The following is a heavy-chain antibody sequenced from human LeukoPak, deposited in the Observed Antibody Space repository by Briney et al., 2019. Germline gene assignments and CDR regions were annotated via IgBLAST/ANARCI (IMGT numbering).Heavy chain of an antibody. CDR3: ARHRGEWGFGESSGYFDY. V-gene: IGHV4-59*08. J-gene: IGHJ4*02. D-gene: IGHD3-10*01. CDR1: GGSISSYY. CDR2: IYYSGST. Sequence: SETLSLTCTVSGGSISSYYWSWIRQPPGKGLEWIGYIYYSGSTNYNPSLKSRVTISVDTSKNQFSLKLSSVTAADTAVYYCARHRGEWGFGESSGYFDYWGQGTLVTVSS.